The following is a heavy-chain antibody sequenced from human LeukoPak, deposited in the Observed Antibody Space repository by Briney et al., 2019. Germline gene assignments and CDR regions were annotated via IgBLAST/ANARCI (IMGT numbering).Heavy chain of an antibody. CDR1: GFTFSSYS. CDR2: ISSSSSTI. V-gene: IGHV3-48*01. CDR3: AREVPAAF. D-gene: IGHD2-2*01. J-gene: IGHJ6*04. Sequence: GGSLRLSCAASGFTFSSYSMNWVRQAPGKGLEWVSYISSSSSTIYYADSVKGRFTISRDNAKNSLYLQMNSLRAEDTAVYYCAREVPAAFWGKGTTVTVSS.